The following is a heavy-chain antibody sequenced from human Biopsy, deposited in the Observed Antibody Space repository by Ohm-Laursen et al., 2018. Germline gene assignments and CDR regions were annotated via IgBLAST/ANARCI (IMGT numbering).Heavy chain of an antibody. CDR3: ARDYDTSGYYYVS. D-gene: IGHD3-22*01. V-gene: IGHV4-39*01. J-gene: IGHJ5*02. CDR1: GGSISNNNYY. Sequence: GTLSLTCTVSGGSISNNNYYWGWIRPPPGKGLEWIGSIFYRGSTHYKPSLKSRVNISVDTSKNQFSLKLNSVTAADTAVYYCARDYDTSGYYYVSWGQGTLVTVSS. CDR2: IFYRGST.